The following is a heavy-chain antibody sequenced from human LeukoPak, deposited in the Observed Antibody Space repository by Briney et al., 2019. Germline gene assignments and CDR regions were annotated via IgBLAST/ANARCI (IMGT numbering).Heavy chain of an antibody. V-gene: IGHV1-18*01. D-gene: IGHD3-3*01. CDR1: GYTFTSYG. CDR2: ISAYNGNT. J-gene: IGHJ6*02. Sequence: ASVKVSCKASGYTFTSYGISWVRQAPGQGLEWMGWISAYNGNTNYAQKLQGRVTMTTDTSTSTAYMELRSLRSDDTAVYYCARDLHTYYDFWSGYARYGMDVWGQGTTVTVSS. CDR3: ARDLHTYYDFWSGYARYGMDV.